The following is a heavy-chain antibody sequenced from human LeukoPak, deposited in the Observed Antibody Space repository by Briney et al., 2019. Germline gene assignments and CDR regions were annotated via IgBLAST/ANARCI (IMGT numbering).Heavy chain of an antibody. V-gene: IGHV4-59*01. CDR2: IYYSGTT. Sequence: PSETLSLTCTVSGGSISSYYWSWIRQPPGKGLEWIGYIYYSGTTNYNPSLKSRVTISVDTSKNQFSLKLSSVTAADTAVYYCARGVYIATAQYGYWGQGTLVTVSS. D-gene: IGHD6-13*01. CDR1: GGSISSYY. CDR3: ARGVYIATAQYGY. J-gene: IGHJ4*02.